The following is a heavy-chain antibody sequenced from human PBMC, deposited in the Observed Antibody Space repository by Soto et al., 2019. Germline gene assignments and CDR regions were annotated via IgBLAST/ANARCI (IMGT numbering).Heavy chain of an antibody. V-gene: IGHV2-5*02. D-gene: IGHD6-13*01. CDR1: GLSLTTSGVG. Sequence: QITLKESGPTLVKPTQTLTLTCTFSGLSLTTSGVGVGWIRQPPGKALEWLALIYWDDTKRYSPSLKSRLTITKDTSKNQVVLTMTNMDPVDTATYYCAQRRRYSSSWYVGFDYWGQGTLVTVSS. J-gene: IGHJ4*02. CDR2: IYWDDTK. CDR3: AQRRRYSSSWYVGFDY.